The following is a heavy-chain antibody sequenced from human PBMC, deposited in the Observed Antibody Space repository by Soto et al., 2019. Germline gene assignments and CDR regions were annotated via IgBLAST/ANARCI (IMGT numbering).Heavy chain of an antibody. V-gene: IGHV1-8*01. CDR1: GYTFTSYD. CDR2: VNPNNGHT. Sequence: QVQLVQSGAEVKKPGASVKVSCKASGYTFTSYDINWVRQATGQGLEWMGWVNPNNGHTGYAQKFQGRVTITRNTSRSTAYMELDSLRSEEAAVYYCVRLFYYGSGSWVEWGQGTLVTVSS. D-gene: IGHD3-10*01. CDR3: VRLFYYGSGSWVE. J-gene: IGHJ4*02.